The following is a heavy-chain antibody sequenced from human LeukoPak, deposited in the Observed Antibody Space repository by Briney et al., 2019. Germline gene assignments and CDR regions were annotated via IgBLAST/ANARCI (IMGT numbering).Heavy chain of an antibody. CDR3: GRDSPYSARGQPTDY. CDR1: GFTFSNYW. Sequence: PGGSLRLSCAASGFTFSNYWMNWVRQAPGKGLEWVADIKQDGSEKYYVDPVKGRFTISRDNAKNSLYLQMNSLRAEDTAVYYRGRDSPYSARGQPTDYWGQGTLVTVSS. V-gene: IGHV3-7*01. J-gene: IGHJ4*02. CDR2: IKQDGSEK. D-gene: IGHD6-6*01.